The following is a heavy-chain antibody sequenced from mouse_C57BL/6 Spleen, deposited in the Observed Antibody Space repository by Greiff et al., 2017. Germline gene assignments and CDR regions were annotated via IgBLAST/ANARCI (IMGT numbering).Heavy chain of an antibody. CDR2: IRNKANNNAT. J-gene: IGHJ2*01. D-gene: IGHD2-2*01. CDR3: TRMVTTGYFDY. V-gene: IGHV6-6*01. CDR1: GFTFSDAW. Sequence: EVKLMESGGGLVQPGGSMKLSCAASGFTFSDAWMDWVRQSPEKGLEWVAEIRNKANNNATYYAESVKGRFTISRDDSKSSVYLQMNSLRAEDTGIYYCTRMVTTGYFDYWGQGTTLTVSS.